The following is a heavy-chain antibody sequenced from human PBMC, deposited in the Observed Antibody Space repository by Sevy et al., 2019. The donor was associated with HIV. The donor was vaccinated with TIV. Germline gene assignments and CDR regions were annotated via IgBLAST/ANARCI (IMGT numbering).Heavy chain of an antibody. J-gene: IGHJ4*02. V-gene: IGHV3-15*01. CDR2: IKSKTDGGTT. Sequence: GGSLRLSCAASGFTFSNAWMSWVRQAPGKGLEWVGRIKSKTDGGTTDYAAPVKGRFTISRDDSKNTLYLQMNSLKTEDTAVHYCTTSITIFGVVINEGYWGQGTLVTVSS. D-gene: IGHD3-3*01. CDR3: TTSITIFGVVINEGY. CDR1: GFTFSNAW.